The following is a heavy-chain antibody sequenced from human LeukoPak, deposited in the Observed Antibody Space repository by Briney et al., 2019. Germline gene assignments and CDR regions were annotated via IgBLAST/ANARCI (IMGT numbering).Heavy chain of an antibody. J-gene: IGHJ4*02. Sequence: GGSLRLSCAASGFTFSSYGMHWVRQAPGKGLEWVAVISYDGSNKYYADSVKGRFTISRDNSKNTPYLQMNSLRAEDTAVYYCARGEVGYSYGLDYWGQGTLVTVSS. CDR1: GFTFSSYG. CDR3: ARGEVGYSYGLDY. V-gene: IGHV3-30*03. CDR2: ISYDGSNK. D-gene: IGHD5-18*01.